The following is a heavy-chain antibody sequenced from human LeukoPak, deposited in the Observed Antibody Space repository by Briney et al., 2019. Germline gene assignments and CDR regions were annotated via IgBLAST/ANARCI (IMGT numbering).Heavy chain of an antibody. CDR2: ISGSGGST. CDR1: GFTFSSYA. V-gene: IGHV3-23*01. Sequence: PGGSLRLSCAASGFTFSSYAMSWVRQAPGKGLGWVSAISGSGGSTYYADSVKGRFTISRDNSKNTLYLQMNSLRAEDTAVYYCAKDGYGSGSYCDYWGQGTLVTVSS. CDR3: AKDGYGSGSYCDY. J-gene: IGHJ4*02. D-gene: IGHD3-10*01.